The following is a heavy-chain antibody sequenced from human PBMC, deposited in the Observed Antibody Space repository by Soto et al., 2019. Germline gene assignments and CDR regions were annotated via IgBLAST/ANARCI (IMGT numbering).Heavy chain of an antibody. CDR1: AYPISRDYY. Sequence: PPEKLFVTYGVSAYPISRDYYWAWIRHPPRKGLEWIGSIYHGGSAYYNPSLNSRVTILVDTSNNQVSLRVTSVTAADTAVYYCARYRDYFDARGNSRTHAF. CDR3: ARYRDYFDARGNSRTHAF. D-gene: IGHD3-22*01. J-gene: IGHJ3*01. CDR2: IYHGGSA. V-gene: IGHV4-38-2*01.